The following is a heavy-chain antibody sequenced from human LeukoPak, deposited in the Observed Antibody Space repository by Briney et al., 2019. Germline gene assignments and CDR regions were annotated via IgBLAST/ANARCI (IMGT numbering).Heavy chain of an antibody. Sequence: ASVKVSCKASGYTFTSYGISWVRQAPGQGLEWMGRLNPNSGGTNYAQKFQGRVTMTRDTSISTAYMELSRLRSDDTAVYYCARGYCSGGSCYSTGNWFDPWGQGTLVTVSS. CDR2: LNPNSGGT. V-gene: IGHV1-2*06. CDR1: GYTFTSYG. J-gene: IGHJ5*02. D-gene: IGHD2-15*01. CDR3: ARGYCSGGSCYSTGNWFDP.